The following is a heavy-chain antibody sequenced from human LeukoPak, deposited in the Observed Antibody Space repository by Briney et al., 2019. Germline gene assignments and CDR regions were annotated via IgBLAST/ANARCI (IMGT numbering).Heavy chain of an antibody. CDR1: GYTFTSYG. CDR3: ARSGSGSYLGYYGMDV. CDR2: ISAYNGNT. V-gene: IGHV1-18*01. D-gene: IGHD3-10*01. J-gene: IGHJ6*02. Sequence: ASVKVSCKASGYTFTSYGISWVRQAPGQGLEWMGWISAYNGNTNYAQKLQGRVTMTTDTSTSTAYMELRSLRSDDTAVYYCARSGSGSYLGYYGMDVWGQGTMVTVSS.